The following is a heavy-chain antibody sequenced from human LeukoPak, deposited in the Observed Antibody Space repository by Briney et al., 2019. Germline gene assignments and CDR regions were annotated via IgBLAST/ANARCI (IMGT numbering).Heavy chain of an antibody. Sequence: ASVKVSCKASGYTFTGYYMHWVRQAPGQGLEWMGWINPNSGGTNYAQKFQGRVTMTRDTSISTAYMELSRLRSDDTAVYYCARDKARGPPYYYYMDVWGKGTTVTISS. J-gene: IGHJ6*03. CDR1: GYTFTGYY. CDR3: ARDKARGPPYYYYMDV. V-gene: IGHV1-2*02. D-gene: IGHD3-10*01. CDR2: INPNSGGT.